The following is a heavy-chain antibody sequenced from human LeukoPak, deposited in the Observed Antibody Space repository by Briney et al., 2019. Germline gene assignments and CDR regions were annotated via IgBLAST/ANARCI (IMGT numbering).Heavy chain of an antibody. J-gene: IGHJ4*02. V-gene: IGHV3-49*04. CDR2: IRRRAYGGAA. CDR1: GFAFDDFA. Sequence: GGSLRLSCTTSGFAFDDFAMSWVRQPAGKGLEWVGFIRRRAYGGAAEYAASVKGRFIVSRDDSKGIAYLQMNSLKTEDTAVYYCSRNGLVDFDYWGQGSRVIVSP. CDR3: SRNGLVDFDY.